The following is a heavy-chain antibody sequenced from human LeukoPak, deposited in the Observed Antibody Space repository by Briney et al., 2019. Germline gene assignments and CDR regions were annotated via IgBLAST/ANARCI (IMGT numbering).Heavy chain of an antibody. CDR2: IYYSGST. CDR3: ARGDYMDV. CDR1: GGSISSHY. V-gene: IGHV4-59*11. Sequence: SETLSLTCTVSGGSISSHYWSWIRQPPGKGLEWIGYIYYSGSTNYNPSLKSRVTISVDTSKNQCSLKLSSVTAADTAVYYCARGDYMDVWGKGTTVSASS. J-gene: IGHJ6*03.